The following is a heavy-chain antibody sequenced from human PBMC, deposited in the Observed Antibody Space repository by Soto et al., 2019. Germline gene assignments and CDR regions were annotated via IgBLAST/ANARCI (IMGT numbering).Heavy chain of an antibody. J-gene: IGHJ4*02. CDR1: GYTFTSYG. CDR2: INANNGDT. Sequence: QVQLVQSGPELKKPGASVKVSCKASGYTFTSYGISWGRQAPGQGLEWMGRINANNGDTDYRQKFQGRITMTADASTDTVYKDLRNLTTDDTGVYYCSRFGAYGSHWGQGTQITVSS. V-gene: IGHV1-18*04. CDR3: SRFGAYGSH. D-gene: IGHD1-26*01.